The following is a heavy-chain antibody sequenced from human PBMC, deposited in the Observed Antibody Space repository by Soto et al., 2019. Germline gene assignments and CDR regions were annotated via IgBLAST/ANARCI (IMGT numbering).Heavy chain of an antibody. Sequence: SETLSLTCTVSGGAITSRNYYWGWIRQPPEKGLEWIGSISFSWTSHYNPSLKSRVTITVDTSKNQFSLRLSSVTAADTAVYYCARHKYHSRGLSAYWGQGTLVTVSS. CDR3: ARHKYHSRGLSAY. V-gene: IGHV4-39*01. CDR1: GGAITSRNYY. J-gene: IGHJ4*02. D-gene: IGHD3-22*01. CDR2: ISFSWTS.